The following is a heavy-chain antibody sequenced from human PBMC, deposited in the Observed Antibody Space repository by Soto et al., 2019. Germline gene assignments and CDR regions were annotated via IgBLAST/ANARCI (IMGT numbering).Heavy chain of an antibody. CDR2: IIPIFGTA. D-gene: IGHD3-22*01. J-gene: IGHJ4*02. V-gene: IGHV1-69*13. CDR1: GGTFSRNT. CDR3: ARQFHYDSSGYYYAY. Sequence: SVKVSCKASGGTFSRNTISWVRQAPGQGLEWMGGIIPIFGTANYAQKFQGRVMITADESTSTAYMELSRLRSEDTAVYYCARQFHYDSSGYYYAYWGQGTLVTVSS.